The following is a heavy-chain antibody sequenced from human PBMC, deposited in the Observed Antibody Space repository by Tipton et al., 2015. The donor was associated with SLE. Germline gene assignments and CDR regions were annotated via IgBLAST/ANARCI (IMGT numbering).Heavy chain of an antibody. CDR1: GGSISSGGYY. D-gene: IGHD5-12*01. J-gene: IGHJ3*02. V-gene: IGHV4-31*03. Sequence: TLSLTCTVSGGSISSGGYYWSWIRQHPGKGLEWIGYIYYSGSTYYNPSLKSRVTISVDTSKNQFSLKLSSVTAADTAVYYCARVDIVATTAFDIWGQGTMVTVSS. CDR3: ARVDIVATTAFDI. CDR2: IYYSGST.